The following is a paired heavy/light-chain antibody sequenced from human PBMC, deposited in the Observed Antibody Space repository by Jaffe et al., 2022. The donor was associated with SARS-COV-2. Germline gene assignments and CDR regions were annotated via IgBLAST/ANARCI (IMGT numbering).Light chain of an antibody. V-gene: IGLV3-19*01. CDR3: SSRDNSGNHLL. CDR2: AKN. CDR1: SLRAYY. J-gene: IGLJ2*01. Sequence: SSELTQDPAVSVALGQTVRITCQGDSLRAYYASWYQQKPGQAPVLVMYAKNNRPSGIPDRFSGSSSGSTGSLTISGAQAEDEADYYCSSRDNSGNHLLFGGGTKLTVL.
Heavy chain of an antibody. CDR3: ARTYSSIWVFDY. D-gene: IGHD6-13*01. Sequence: QVQLVESGGGVAQPGRSLRLSCAASGFTFSSYAMHWVRRAPGKGLEWLAVISHDGGNKYDADSVKGRFIISRDNSKNTLFLQMNNLRIEDTAVYYCARTYSSIWVFDYWGQGTLVTVSS. J-gene: IGHJ4*02. CDR2: ISHDGGNK. V-gene: IGHV3-30*04. CDR1: GFTFSSYA.